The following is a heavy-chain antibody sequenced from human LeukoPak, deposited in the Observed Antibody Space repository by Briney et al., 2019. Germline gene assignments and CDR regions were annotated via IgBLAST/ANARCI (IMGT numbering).Heavy chain of an antibody. Sequence: PSETLSLTCTVSGGSINSYYWSWIRQPPGKGLEWIGFIYYSGSANYNPSLKSRVTISVDTSNNQFSLKLSSVTAADTAVYYCAREMTYYYDSSGYNPLDYWGQGTLVTVSS. D-gene: IGHD3-22*01. CDR1: GGSINSYY. CDR3: AREMTYYYDSSGYNPLDY. J-gene: IGHJ4*02. CDR2: IYYSGSA. V-gene: IGHV4-59*01.